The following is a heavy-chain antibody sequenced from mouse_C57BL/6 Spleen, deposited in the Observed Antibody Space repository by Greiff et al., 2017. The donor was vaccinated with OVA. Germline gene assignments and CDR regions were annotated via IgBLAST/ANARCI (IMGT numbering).Heavy chain of an antibody. D-gene: IGHD2-4*01. J-gene: IGHJ4*01. CDR1: GYTFTSYW. V-gene: IGHV1-72*01. CDR2: IDPNSGGT. Sequence: QVQLQQPGAELVKPGASVKLSCKASGYTFTSYWMHWVQQRPGRGLEWIGRIDPNSGGTKYNEQFQSKATLTVDKPSSTAYMQLSSLTSEDSAVYYCAIMYDYDDDEGYYYAMDYWGQGTSVTVSS. CDR3: AIMYDYDDDEGYYYAMDY.